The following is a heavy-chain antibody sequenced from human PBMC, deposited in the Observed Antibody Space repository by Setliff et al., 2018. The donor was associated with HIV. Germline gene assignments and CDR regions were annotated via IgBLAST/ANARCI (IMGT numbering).Heavy chain of an antibody. CDR2: INPDGSAK. CDR1: RFTFSNHW. CDR3: ASLDTAHFSGGDFDY. D-gene: IGHD5-18*01. V-gene: IGHV3-7*01. Sequence: GGSLRLSCAASRFTFSNHWMTWVRQAPGKGLEWVANINPDGSAKIYLDSVRGRFTISRDNAKNSLYLQMDSLRAEDTAVYYCASLDTAHFSGGDFDYWGQGTLVTVSS. J-gene: IGHJ4*02.